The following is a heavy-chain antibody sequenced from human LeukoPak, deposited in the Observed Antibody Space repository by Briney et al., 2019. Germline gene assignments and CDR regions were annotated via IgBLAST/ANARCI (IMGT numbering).Heavy chain of an antibody. CDR2: FFYRGST. CDR1: GDSISPYY. Sequence: SETLSLTCTVSGDSISPYYWSWIRQPPGKGLEWVWYFFYRGSTNYNASLKSRVTISLDTSKNQFSLKLSSVTAADTAVYYCARVSEGYGGNSAFDFWGQGTLVTVSS. D-gene: IGHD4-23*01. J-gene: IGHJ4*02. CDR3: ARVSEGYGGNSAFDF. V-gene: IGHV4-59*01.